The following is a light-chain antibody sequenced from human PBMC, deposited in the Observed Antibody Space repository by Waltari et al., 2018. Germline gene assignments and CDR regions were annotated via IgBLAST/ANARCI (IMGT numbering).Light chain of an antibody. CDR1: QSIDTW. CDR2: KAS. J-gene: IGKJ2*01. Sequence: DIQVTQSPSTRSASVGDRVTIACRASQSIDTWLAWYQQKPGKAPKLLIYKASHLESGVPLRFSGIGSGTEFTLTINSLQPDDFATYYCQQYNYYPVTYGKGTKLEI. CDR3: QQYNYYPVT. V-gene: IGKV1-5*03.